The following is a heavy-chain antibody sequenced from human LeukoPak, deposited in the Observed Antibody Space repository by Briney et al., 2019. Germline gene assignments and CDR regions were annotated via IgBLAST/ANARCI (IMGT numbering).Heavy chain of an antibody. D-gene: IGHD3-10*01. J-gene: IGHJ4*02. CDR1: GGTFSSYT. CDR3: ARDQPPADGRGSYYNVN. Sequence: SVKVSCKASGGTFSSYTISWVRQAPGQGLEWMGRIIPILGIANYAQKFQGRVTITADKSTSTAYMELSSLRSEDKAVYYCARDQPPADGRGSYYNVNWGQGTLFTVSS. CDR2: IIPILGIA. V-gene: IGHV1-69*04.